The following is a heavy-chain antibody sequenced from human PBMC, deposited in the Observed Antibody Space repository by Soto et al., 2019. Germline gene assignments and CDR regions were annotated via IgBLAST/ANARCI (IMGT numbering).Heavy chain of an antibody. Sequence: QVQLVESGGGVVQPGRSLRLSCAASGFTFSSYGMHWVRQAPGKGLEWVAVIWYDGSNKYYADSVKGRFTISRDNSKNTLYLQMNSLGAEDTAVYYCARDRGGSPRLNWFDPWGQGTLVTVSS. V-gene: IGHV3-33*01. J-gene: IGHJ5*02. D-gene: IGHD2-15*01. CDR3: ARDRGGSPRLNWFDP. CDR2: IWYDGSNK. CDR1: GFTFSSYG.